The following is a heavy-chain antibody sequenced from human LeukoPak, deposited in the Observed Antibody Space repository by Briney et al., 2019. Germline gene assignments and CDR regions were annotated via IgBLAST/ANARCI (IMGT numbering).Heavy chain of an antibody. Sequence: GGSLRLSCAASGITVTSNHMSWVRQAPGKELEWVSVIYSGGSTYYADSVKGRFTISRDNSKNTLYLQMDSLRTEDTAVYFCAKLYNYGYINWGQGTLVTVSS. CDR2: IYSGGST. CDR1: GITVTSNH. V-gene: IGHV3-66*01. CDR3: AKLYNYGYIN. J-gene: IGHJ4*02. D-gene: IGHD5-18*01.